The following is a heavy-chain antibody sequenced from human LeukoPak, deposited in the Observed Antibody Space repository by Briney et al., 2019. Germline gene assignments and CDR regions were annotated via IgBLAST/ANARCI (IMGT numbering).Heavy chain of an antibody. CDR2: IYYSGST. V-gene: IGHV4-4*02. CDR1: GGSISTTNW. D-gene: IGHD6-13*01. CDR3: ARRGDSSSWFPFDI. Sequence: SGTLSLTCGVSGGSISTTNWWSWVRQPPGQGLEWIGYIYYSGSTNYNPSLKSRVTISVDTSKNQFSLKLSSVTAAGTAVYYCARRGDSSSWFPFDIWGQGTMVTVSS. J-gene: IGHJ3*02.